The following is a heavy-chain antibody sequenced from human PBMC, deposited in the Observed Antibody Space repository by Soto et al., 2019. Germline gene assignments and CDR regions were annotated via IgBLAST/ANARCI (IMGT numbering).Heavy chain of an antibody. D-gene: IGHD3-9*01. J-gene: IGHJ4*02. CDR1: GFSFSSYA. Sequence: GGSLRLSCAASGFSFSSYAMSWVRQAPGKGLEWVAVIWFDGSEEYYADSVKGRFTISRDNSKKTLYLQMNSLRAEDTAVYYCARVFDTYYFDSWGQGSMVTVSS. CDR3: ARVFDTYYFDS. V-gene: IGHV3-33*08. CDR2: IWFDGSEE.